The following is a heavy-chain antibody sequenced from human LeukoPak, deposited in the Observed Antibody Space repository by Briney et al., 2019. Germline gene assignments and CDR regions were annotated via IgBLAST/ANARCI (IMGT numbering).Heavy chain of an antibody. V-gene: IGHV3-7*01. CDR2: IKEDGSAR. CDR3: AIAAGWEQAY. D-gene: IGHD1-26*01. CDR1: GFTFSSYW. Sequence: GGSLRLSCAASGFTFSSYWLSWVRQVPGKGLEWVANIKEDGSARHYVDSVKGRFTISRDNAKKSLYLQMSSLRAEDTAVYYCAIAAGWEQAYWGQGTLVTVSS. J-gene: IGHJ4*02.